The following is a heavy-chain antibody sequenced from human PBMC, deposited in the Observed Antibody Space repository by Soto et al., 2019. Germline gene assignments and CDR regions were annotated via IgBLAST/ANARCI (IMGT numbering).Heavy chain of an antibody. J-gene: IGHJ3*02. CDR2: ISGSGGST. V-gene: IGHV3-23*01. CDR3: AKDPAAIPRGAFGI. D-gene: IGHD2-2*01. Sequence: EVQLLESGGGLVKPGGSLRLSCAASGFTFSSYAMSWVRQAPGKGLEWVSAISGSGGSTDYAESVKGRFTISRDNSKNTVYLQMNSLRAEDTAVYYCAKDPAAIPRGAFGIWGQGTLVTVSS. CDR1: GFTFSSYA.